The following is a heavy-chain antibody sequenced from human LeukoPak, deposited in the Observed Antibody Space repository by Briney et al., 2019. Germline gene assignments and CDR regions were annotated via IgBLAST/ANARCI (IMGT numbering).Heavy chain of an antibody. V-gene: IGHV1-46*01. CDR3: ARGGPPPPNHDFWSGYYTDDAFDI. D-gene: IGHD3-3*01. CDR1: GYTFTNYY. Sequence: ASVKVSCKTSGYTFTNYYMNWVRQAPGQGLEWMGMINPSDGITTYALKFQGRVAMTRDTSTSTVYMELSSLRSEDTALYFCARGGPPPPNHDFWSGYYTDDAFDIWGQGTMVTVSS. J-gene: IGHJ3*02. CDR2: INPSDGIT.